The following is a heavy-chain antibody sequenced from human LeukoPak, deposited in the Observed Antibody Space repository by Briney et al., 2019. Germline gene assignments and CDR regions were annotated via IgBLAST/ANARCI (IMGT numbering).Heavy chain of an antibody. CDR3: ARGYCSGGSCYFDC. CDR1: GYTFTSYA. Sequence: ASVKVSCKASGYTFTSYAMHWVRQAPGQRLEWMGWINAGNGNTKYSQEFQGRVTITRDTSASTAYMELSSLRSEDMAVYYCARGYCSGGSCYFDCWGQGTLVTVSS. D-gene: IGHD2-15*01. J-gene: IGHJ4*02. V-gene: IGHV1-3*03. CDR2: INAGNGNT.